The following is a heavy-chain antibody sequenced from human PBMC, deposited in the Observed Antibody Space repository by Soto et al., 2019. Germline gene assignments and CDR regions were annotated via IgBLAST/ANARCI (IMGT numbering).Heavy chain of an antibody. CDR1: GYTFTSYY. D-gene: IGHD2-15*01. J-gene: IGHJ6*03. Sequence: ASVKVSCKASGYTFTSYYMHWVRQAPGQGLEWMGIINPSGGSTSYAQKFQGRVTMTRDTSISTVYMELSSPRSEDTAVYYCARGVRLRSCYADYYYYHMDFWGKGTTVTVSS. V-gene: IGHV1-46*01. CDR3: ARGVRLRSCYADYYYYHMDF. CDR2: INPSGGST.